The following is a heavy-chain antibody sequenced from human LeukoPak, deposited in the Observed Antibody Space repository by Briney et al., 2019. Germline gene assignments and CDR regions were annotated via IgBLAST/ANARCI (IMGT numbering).Heavy chain of an antibody. Sequence: SETLSLTCTVSGGSISSGDYYWSWVRQPPGKDLEWIGYFYYSGSTYYNPSLKSRVTISVDTSKNQFSLKLSSVTAADTAVYYCASDGMDVWGQGTTVTVSS. CDR3: ASDGMDV. CDR1: GGSISSGDYY. J-gene: IGHJ6*02. V-gene: IGHV4-30-4*01. CDR2: FYYSGST.